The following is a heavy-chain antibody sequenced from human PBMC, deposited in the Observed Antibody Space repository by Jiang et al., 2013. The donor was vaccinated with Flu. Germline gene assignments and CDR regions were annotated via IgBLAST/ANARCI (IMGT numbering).Heavy chain of an antibody. D-gene: IGHD2-15*01. Sequence: VQLVESGGGLVKPGGSLRLSCAASGFTFSSAWMNWVRQAPGKGLEWVGRIKSKTDGGTTDYAAPVKGRFTISRDDSKNTLYLQMNSLKTEDTAVYYCTTDRPIAGVYWYFDLWGRGTLVTVSS. CDR2: IKSKTDGGTT. CDR3: TTDRPIAGVYWYFDL. J-gene: IGHJ2*01. V-gene: IGHV3-15*07. CDR1: GFTFSSAW.